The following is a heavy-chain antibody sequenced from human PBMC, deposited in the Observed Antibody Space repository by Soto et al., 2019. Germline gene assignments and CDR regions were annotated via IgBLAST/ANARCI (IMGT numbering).Heavy chain of an antibody. CDR3: ASVLDYDFWSGSLGGMDV. D-gene: IGHD3-3*01. CDR2: MNPNSGNT. Sequence: ASVKVSCKASGYTFTSYDINWVRQATGQGLEWMGWMNPNSGNTGYAQKFQGRVTMTRNTSISTAYMELSSLRSEDTAVYYCASVLDYDFWSGSLGGMDVWGQGTTVTVS. V-gene: IGHV1-8*01. CDR1: GYTFTSYD. J-gene: IGHJ6*02.